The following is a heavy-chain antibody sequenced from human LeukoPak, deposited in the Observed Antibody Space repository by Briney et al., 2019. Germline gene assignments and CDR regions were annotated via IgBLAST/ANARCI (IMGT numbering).Heavy chain of an antibody. CDR1: GGTFSSYA. CDR3: ARAATGTTSRVWFDP. V-gene: IGHV1-69*05. J-gene: IGHJ5*02. CDR2: IIPIFGTA. Sequence: SVKVSCKASGGTFSSYAISWVRQAPGQGLEWMGGIIPIFGTANYAQKFQGRVTITTDESTSTAYMERSSLRSEDTAVYYCARAATGTTSRVWFDPWGQGTLVTVSS. D-gene: IGHD1-1*01.